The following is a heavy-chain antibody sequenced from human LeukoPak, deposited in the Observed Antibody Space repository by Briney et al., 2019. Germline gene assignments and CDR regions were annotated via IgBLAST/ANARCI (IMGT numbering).Heavy chain of an antibody. V-gene: IGHV3-30-3*01. Sequence: GRSLRLSCAASGFTFSSYAMHWVRQAPGKGLEWVAVISYDGSNKYYADSVKGRFTISRDNSKNTLYLQMNSLGAEDTAVYYCAKASRLLHGSGSYPGYFDYWGQGALVTVSS. CDR3: AKASRLLHGSGSYPGYFDY. CDR2: ISYDGSNK. CDR1: GFTFSSYA. J-gene: IGHJ4*02. D-gene: IGHD3-10*01.